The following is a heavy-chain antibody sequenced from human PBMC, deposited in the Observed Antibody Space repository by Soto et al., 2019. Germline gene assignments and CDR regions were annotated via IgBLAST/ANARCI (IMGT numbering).Heavy chain of an antibody. CDR2: IYPGDSYT. D-gene: IGHD2-2*01. J-gene: IGHJ3*02. CDR3: ASGVVVPAARAFDI. CDR1: GYSFTSYW. V-gene: IGHV5-51*01. Sequence: GESVKISCKCSGYSFTSYWSGWVRQMPWKGLEWMGIIYPGDSYTRYSPSFQGQVTISADKSISTAYLQWSSLKASDTAMYYCASGVVVPAARAFDIWGQGTMVTVSS.